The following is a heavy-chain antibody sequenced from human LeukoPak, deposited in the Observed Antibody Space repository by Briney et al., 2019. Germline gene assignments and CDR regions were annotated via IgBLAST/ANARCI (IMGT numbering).Heavy chain of an antibody. J-gene: IGHJ4*02. V-gene: IGHV3-21*01. CDR1: GFTFSSYA. CDR2: ISSSSSYI. D-gene: IGHD4-17*01. Sequence: PGGSLRLSCAASGFTFSSYAMSWVRQAPGKGLEWVSAISSSSSYIYYADSVKGRFTISRDNAKNSLYLQMNSLRAEDTAVYYCARDRDGDYYFDYWGQGTLVTVSS. CDR3: ARDRDGDYYFDY.